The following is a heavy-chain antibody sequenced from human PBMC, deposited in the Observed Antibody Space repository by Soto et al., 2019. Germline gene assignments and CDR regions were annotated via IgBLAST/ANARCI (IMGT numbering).Heavy chain of an antibody. CDR3: ARSVFP. J-gene: IGHJ5*02. Sequence: QVQLQESGPGLVKPSQTLSLTCTVSGGSISSGGYYWSWIRQHPGKGLEWIGYIYYSKSTYYNPSLKSRVTLSLDTPKNQFSLKPTSVTAPDPAVYYFARSVFPWGQGTLVTVPS. CDR1: GGSISSGGYY. V-gene: IGHV4-31*03. CDR2: IYYSKST.